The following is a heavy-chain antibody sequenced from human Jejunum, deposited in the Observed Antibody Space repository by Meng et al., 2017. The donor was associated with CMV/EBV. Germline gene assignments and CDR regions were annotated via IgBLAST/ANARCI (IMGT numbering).Heavy chain of an antibody. Sequence: TVSGVSVSSGSYYWSWIRQPPGKGLEWIGYIYYSGSTNYNPSLKSRVTISVDTSKNQFSLKLSSVTAADTAVYYCARVRGYGDYGGIDYWGQGTLVTVS. CDR2: IYYSGST. D-gene: IGHD4-17*01. J-gene: IGHJ4*02. CDR3: ARVRGYGDYGGIDY. CDR1: GVSVSSGSYY. V-gene: IGHV4-61*01.